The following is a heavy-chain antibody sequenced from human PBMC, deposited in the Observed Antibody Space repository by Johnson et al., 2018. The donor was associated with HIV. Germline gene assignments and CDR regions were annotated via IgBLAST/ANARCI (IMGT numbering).Heavy chain of an antibody. CDR1: GFTFSDYY. V-gene: IGHV3-11*05. D-gene: IGHD3-10*01. J-gene: IGHJ3*02. CDR2: INGDGSRS. CDR3: ARDFVAFGECTAFDI. Sequence: QVQLVESGGGLVKPGGSLRLSCAASGFTFSDYYMSWIRQAPGKGLVWVSRINGDGSRSTYADSVKGRFTISRDKAKNSLFLQMNGLRAEDTALYYCARDFVAFGECTAFDIWGQGTMVTVSS.